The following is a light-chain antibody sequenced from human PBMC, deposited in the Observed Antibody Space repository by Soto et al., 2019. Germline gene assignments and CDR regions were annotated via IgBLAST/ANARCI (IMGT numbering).Light chain of an antibody. CDR3: SSYAGINTLV. CDR2: EVI. CDR1: SSDVGGYNY. Sequence: QPVLTQPPSASGSPGQSVTISCTGTSSDVGGYNYVSWYQQHPGKAPKLIIYEVIKRPSGVPDRFSGSKSGNTASLTVSGLQAEDEADYYCSSYAGINTLVFGGGTQLTVL. J-gene: IGLJ2*01. V-gene: IGLV2-8*01.